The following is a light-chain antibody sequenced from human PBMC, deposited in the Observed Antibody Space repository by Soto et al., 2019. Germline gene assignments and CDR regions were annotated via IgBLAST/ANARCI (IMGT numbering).Light chain of an antibody. J-gene: IGLJ3*02. CDR1: SSYVGGYNY. V-gene: IGLV2-14*03. CDR2: DVT. Sequence: QSVLTQPASVSGSPGQSITISCTGTSSYVGGYNYVSWYQQYPGKAPKLMIYDVTSRPSGVSNRFSGSKSGNTASLTISGLQAEDEADYYCSSHASNRDVLFGGGTKVTVL. CDR3: SSHASNRDVL.